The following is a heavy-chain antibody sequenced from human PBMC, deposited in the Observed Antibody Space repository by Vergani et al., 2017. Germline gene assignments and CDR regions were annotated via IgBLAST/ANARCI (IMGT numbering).Heavy chain of an antibody. V-gene: IGHV3-74*03. CDR1: GFSFNSYW. J-gene: IGHJ5*01. CDR2: IKSDGSIT. CDR3: ARARCIETCYMSNWLDS. D-gene: IGHD3-9*01. Sequence: VHLAESGGGFFQPGGSLRLSCSASGFSFNSYWMHWVRQVPGEGLLWVSRIKSDGSITAYADSVKGRFTISRDNAQNTLYLQMNSLRVEDTGVYYCARARCIETCYMSNWLDSWGQGTLVTVSS.